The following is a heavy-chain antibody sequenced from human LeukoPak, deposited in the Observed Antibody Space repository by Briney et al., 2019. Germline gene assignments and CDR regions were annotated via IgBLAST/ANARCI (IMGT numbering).Heavy chain of an antibody. CDR3: AREYCSSTSCPGNNWFDP. Sequence: SETLSPTCTVSGYSISSGYYWGWIRQPPGKGLEWIGSIYHSGSTNYNPSLKSRVTISVDKSKNQFSLKLSSVTAADTAVYYCAREYCSSTSCPGNNWFDPWGQGTLVTVSS. J-gene: IGHJ5*02. CDR1: GYSISSGYY. CDR2: IYHSGST. V-gene: IGHV4-38-2*02. D-gene: IGHD2-2*01.